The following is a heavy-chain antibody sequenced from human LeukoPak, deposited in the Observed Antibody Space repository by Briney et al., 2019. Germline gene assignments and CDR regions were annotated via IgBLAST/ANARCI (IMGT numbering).Heavy chain of an antibody. CDR2: ISSSSSTI. CDR3: AKGDVSVTREFDY. CDR1: GFTFSSYS. J-gene: IGHJ4*02. D-gene: IGHD7-27*01. V-gene: IGHV3-48*04. Sequence: PRGSLRLSCAASGFTFSSYSMNWVRQAPGKGLEWVSYISSSSSTIYYADSVKGRFTISRDNAKNSLYLQMNSLRAEDTAVYYCAKGDVSVTREFDYWGQGTLVTVSS.